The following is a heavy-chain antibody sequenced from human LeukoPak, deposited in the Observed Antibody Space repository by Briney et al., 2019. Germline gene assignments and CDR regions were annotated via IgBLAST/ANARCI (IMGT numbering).Heavy chain of an antibody. V-gene: IGHV3-23*05. CDR1: GFTFSIYV. CDR3: AMGYTDYDPPDY. CDR2: IGRSALNT. Sequence: GGSLRLSCAASGFTFSIYVMTWVRQAPGKGLEWVSAIGRSALNTYYTDSVKGRFTISRDNSINALYLQMNSLRADDTAVYYCAMGYTDYDPPDYWGRGTLVTASS. J-gene: IGHJ4*02. D-gene: IGHD5-12*01.